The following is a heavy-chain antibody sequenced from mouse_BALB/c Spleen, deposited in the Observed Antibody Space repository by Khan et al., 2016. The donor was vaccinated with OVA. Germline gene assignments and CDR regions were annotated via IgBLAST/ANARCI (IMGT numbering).Heavy chain of an antibody. CDR2: INPGTGDT. CDR3: ARSGWGGFAY. V-gene: IGHV1-54*01. J-gene: IGHJ3*01. CDR1: GYAFTDYL. Sequence: QVQLKQSGPELVRPGTSVKVSCKASGYAFTDYLIEWVRERPGQGLEWIGVINPGTGDTNYNAKFKGTATLTADKSSSTAYMPLGSLTSDGSAVYFCARSGWGGFAYWGQGTLVTVSA. D-gene: IGHD1-1*02.